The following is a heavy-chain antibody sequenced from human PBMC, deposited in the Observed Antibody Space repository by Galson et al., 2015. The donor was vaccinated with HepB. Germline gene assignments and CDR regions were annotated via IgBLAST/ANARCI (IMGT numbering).Heavy chain of an antibody. CDR2: ISYDGSNK. V-gene: IGHV3-30*18. D-gene: IGHD2-2*01. CDR3: AKDPYCGSTSCYGGGEDFDY. CDR1: GFTFSSYG. J-gene: IGHJ4*02. Sequence: SLRLSCAASGFTFSSYGMHWVRQAPGKGLEWVAVISYDGSNKYYADSVKGRFTISRDNSKNTLYLQMNSLRAEDTAVYYCAKDPYCGSTSCYGGGEDFDYWGQGTLVTVSS.